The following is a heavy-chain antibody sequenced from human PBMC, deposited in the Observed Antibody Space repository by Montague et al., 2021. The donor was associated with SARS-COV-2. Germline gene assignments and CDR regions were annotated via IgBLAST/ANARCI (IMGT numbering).Heavy chain of an antibody. Sequence: SETLSLTCAVHGGSFSGYYWNWIRQRPGKGLEWIGEINHGGSTNYNPSLENRLTISADTSKNQFSLKLTSVAATDTAVYYCARLRDGVVPSPILGIGPYFTYYYMDDWGKGTTVTVS. CDR2: INHGGST. CDR3: ARLRDGVVPSPILGIGPYFTYYYMDD. J-gene: IGHJ6*03. CDR1: GGSFSGYY. D-gene: IGHD2-15*01. V-gene: IGHV4-34*01.